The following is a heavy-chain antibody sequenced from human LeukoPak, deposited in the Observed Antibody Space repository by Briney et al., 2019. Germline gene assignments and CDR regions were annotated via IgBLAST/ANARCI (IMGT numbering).Heavy chain of an antibody. D-gene: IGHD3-10*01. J-gene: IGHJ4*02. Sequence: PGGSLRLSCAASGFIFSSYAMSWVRQAPGKGLEWVSAISGSGGSIYYADSVKGRFTISRDNSKNTLYLQMNSLRAEDTAVYYCASALRDYYGSGSDYWGQGTLVTVSS. V-gene: IGHV3-23*01. CDR3: ASALRDYYGSGSDY. CDR1: GFIFSSYA. CDR2: ISGSGGSI.